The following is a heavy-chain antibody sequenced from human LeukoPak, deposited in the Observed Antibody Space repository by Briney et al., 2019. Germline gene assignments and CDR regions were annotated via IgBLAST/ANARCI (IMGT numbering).Heavy chain of an antibody. CDR3: ARFGVVTPYYYYYYYMDV. CDR1: GGSISSGDYY. V-gene: IGHV4-30-4*08. J-gene: IGHJ6*03. D-gene: IGHD3-3*01. Sequence: SQTLSLTCTVSGGSISSGDYYWSWIRQPPGKGLEWIGYIYYSGSTYYNPSLKSRVTISVDTSKNQFSLKLSSVTAADTAVYYCARFGVVTPYYYYYYYMDVWGKGTTVTVSS. CDR2: IYYSGST.